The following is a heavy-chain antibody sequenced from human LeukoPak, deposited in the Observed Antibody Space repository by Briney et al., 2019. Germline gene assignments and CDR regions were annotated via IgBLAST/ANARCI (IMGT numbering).Heavy chain of an antibody. Sequence: PGGSLKLSCAASGFTFSGSGVHWVRQASGKGLEWVGRIAGKANNYVTLYAASVKGRFTISRDDSQNTAYLHMTSLKTDVTAVYYGTAAAYCTSDCYSTWGEGTLVTVSS. CDR1: GFTFSGSG. CDR2: IAGKANNYVT. J-gene: IGHJ4*02. V-gene: IGHV3-73*01. CDR3: TAAAYCTSDCYST. D-gene: IGHD2-21*02.